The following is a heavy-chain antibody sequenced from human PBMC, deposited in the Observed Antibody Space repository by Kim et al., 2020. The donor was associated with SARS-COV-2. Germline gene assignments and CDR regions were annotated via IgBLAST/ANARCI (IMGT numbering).Heavy chain of an antibody. CDR1: GFTFSSYA. Sequence: GGSLRLSCAASGFTFSSYAMHWVRQAPGKGLEWVAVISYDGSNKYYADSVKGRFTISRDNSKNTLYLQMNSLRAEDTAVYYCAREAVVHYYDSSGRLDYWGQGTLVTVSS. J-gene: IGHJ4*02. V-gene: IGHV3-30-3*01. CDR3: AREAVVHYYDSSGRLDY. CDR2: ISYDGSNK. D-gene: IGHD3-22*01.